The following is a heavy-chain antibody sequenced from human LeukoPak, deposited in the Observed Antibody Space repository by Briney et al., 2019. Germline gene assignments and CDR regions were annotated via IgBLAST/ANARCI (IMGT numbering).Heavy chain of an antibody. CDR3: ARGYYDSSGYILTPFDY. V-gene: IGHV3-30-3*01. D-gene: IGHD3-22*01. J-gene: IGHJ4*02. Sequence: GGSLRLSCAASGFTFSSYAMHWVRQAPGKGLEWVAVISYDGSNKYYADSVKGRFTISRDNSKNTLYLQMNSLRAEDTAVYYCARGYYDSSGYILTPFDYWGQGTLVTVSS. CDR1: GFTFSSYA. CDR2: ISYDGSNK.